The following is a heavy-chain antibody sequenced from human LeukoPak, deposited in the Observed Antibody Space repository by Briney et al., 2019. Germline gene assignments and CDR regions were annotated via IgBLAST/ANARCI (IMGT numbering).Heavy chain of an antibody. CDR3: AKDMVVWGDGYNYDY. CDR2: IKPDGSAQ. V-gene: IGHV3-7*03. CDR1: GLTFSNSW. J-gene: IGHJ4*02. D-gene: IGHD5-24*01. Sequence: PGGSLRLSCAASGLTFSNSWMSWVRQAPGKGLEWVATIKPDGSAQYYVDSVKGRFTISRDNAKNSLYLQMNSLRAEDTALYYCAKDMVVWGDGYNYDYWGQGTLVTVSS.